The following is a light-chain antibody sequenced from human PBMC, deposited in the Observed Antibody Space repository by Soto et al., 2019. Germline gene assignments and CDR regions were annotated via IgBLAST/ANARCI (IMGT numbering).Light chain of an antibody. Sequence: EIVMTQSPATLSVSPGERATLSCRASQSVSSNLAWYQQKPGQAPRLLIYDASTRATGIPARFSGSGSGTEFTLTISSLQSEDFAVYYCQQYNNGPTWTFAQGTKVAIK. J-gene: IGKJ1*01. CDR3: QQYNNGPTWT. CDR2: DAS. CDR1: QSVSSN. V-gene: IGKV3-15*01.